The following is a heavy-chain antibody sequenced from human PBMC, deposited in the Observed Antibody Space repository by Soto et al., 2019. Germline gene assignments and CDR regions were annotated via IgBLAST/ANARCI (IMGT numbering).Heavy chain of an antibody. CDR1: GDSFNDYY. CDR2: VNPNGGVT. J-gene: IGHJ6*03. V-gene: IGHV1-2*04. Sequence: QVQLVQSGAEVRKPGASVTVSCRSSGDSFNDYYIHWLRQAPGQGFEWMGRVNPNGGVTKYAQKFQGWVSITRDTSIRTVYMQLSSLRSDDTAVYYCARESGGATATLDYYYFYMDVWGTGTTVTVPS. D-gene: IGHD5-12*01. CDR3: ARESGGATATLDYYYFYMDV.